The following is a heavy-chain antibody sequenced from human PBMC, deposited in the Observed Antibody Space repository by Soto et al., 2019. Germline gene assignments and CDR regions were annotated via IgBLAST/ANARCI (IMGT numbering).Heavy chain of an antibody. CDR3: EKSGIAAAGPNWFDP. V-gene: IGHV3-48*01. CDR1: GFSFSGYY. J-gene: IGHJ5*02. CDR2: ISGDSKNV. Sequence: TGGSLRLSCAASGFSFSGYYMNWVRQAPGKGLEWISSISGDSKNVFYADSVRGRFTISRDNSKNTLYLQMNSLRAEDTAVYYCEKSGIAAAGPNWFDPWGQGTLVTVYS. D-gene: IGHD6-13*01.